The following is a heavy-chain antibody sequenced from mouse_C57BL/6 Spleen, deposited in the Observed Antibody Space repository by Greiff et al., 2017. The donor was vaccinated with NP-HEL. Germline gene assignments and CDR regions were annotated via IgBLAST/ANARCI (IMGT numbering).Heavy chain of an antibody. Sequence: EVQLQQSGPGLVKPSQSLSLTCSVTGYSITSGYYWNWIRQFPGNKLEWMGYISYDGSNNYNPSLKNRISITRDTSKNQFFLKLNSVTTEDTATYYCARESPYYGSSETFDYWGQGTTLTVSS. CDR3: ARESPYYGSSETFDY. J-gene: IGHJ2*01. V-gene: IGHV3-6*01. CDR2: ISYDGSN. D-gene: IGHD1-1*01. CDR1: GYSITSGYY.